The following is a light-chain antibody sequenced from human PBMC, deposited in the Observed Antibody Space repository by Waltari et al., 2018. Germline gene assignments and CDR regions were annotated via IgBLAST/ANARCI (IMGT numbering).Light chain of an antibody. V-gene: IGKV1-39*01. Sequence: DIQMTQSPSSLSASVGDRVTITCRASQSISVFLNWYQQKPGKAPKLLIYAASTLHIGVPSRFSGSGSETDFTLTINNLQPEDFATYSCQQSYSTPLTFGGGTRVEIK. CDR1: QSISVF. J-gene: IGKJ4*01. CDR2: AAS. CDR3: QQSYSTPLT.